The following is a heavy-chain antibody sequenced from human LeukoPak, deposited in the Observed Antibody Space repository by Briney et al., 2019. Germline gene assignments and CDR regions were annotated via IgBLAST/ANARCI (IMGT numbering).Heavy chain of an antibody. V-gene: IGHV3-9*01. D-gene: IGHD6-19*01. CDR1: GFTFDDYA. J-gene: IGHJ4*02. Sequence: GGSLRLSCAASGFTFDDYAMHWVRQPPGKGLEWLSIISWNSGYIGYADSVKGRFTVSRDNGEDSVYFQMNSLRPEDTAFYFCAKVRGTYSSGFFFDSWGQGTLVTVSS. CDR3: AKVRGTYSSGFFFDS. CDR2: ISWNSGYI.